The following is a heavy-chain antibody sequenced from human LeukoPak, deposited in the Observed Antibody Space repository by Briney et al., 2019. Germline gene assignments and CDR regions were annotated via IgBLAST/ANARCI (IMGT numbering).Heavy chain of an antibody. Sequence: SETLSLTCTVSGGSISGYYWSWIRQPPGKGLEWIGCVYYSGSTNYNPSLKSRVTISVDTSKNQFSLKLSSVSAADTAVYYCARDRVVPAEDNWFDPWGQGTLVTVSS. CDR3: ARDRVVPAEDNWFDP. V-gene: IGHV4-59*12. CDR1: GGSISGYY. J-gene: IGHJ5*02. D-gene: IGHD2-2*01. CDR2: VYYSGST.